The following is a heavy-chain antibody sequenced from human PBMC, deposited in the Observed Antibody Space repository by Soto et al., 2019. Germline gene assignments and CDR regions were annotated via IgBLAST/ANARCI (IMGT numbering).Heavy chain of an antibody. V-gene: IGHV5-51*01. D-gene: IGHD3-10*01. CDR2: IYPGDSDT. Sequence: GESLKISCKGSGYSFTSYWIGWERQMPGKGLEWMGIIYPGDSDTRYSPSFQGKVTISADKSISTAYLQWSSLKASDTAMYYCASIYVSGSYYNGLEYYFDYWGQGTLVTVSS. J-gene: IGHJ4*02. CDR1: GYSFTSYW. CDR3: ASIYVSGSYYNGLEYYFDY.